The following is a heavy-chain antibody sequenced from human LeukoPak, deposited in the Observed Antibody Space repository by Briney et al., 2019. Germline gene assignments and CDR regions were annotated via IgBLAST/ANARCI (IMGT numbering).Heavy chain of an antibody. CDR2: IIPIFGTA. V-gene: IGHV1-69*13. CDR1: GYTLTELS. Sequence: SVKVSCKVSGYTLTELSMHWVRQAPGQGLEWMGGIIPIFGTANYAQKFQGRVTITADESTSTAYMELSSLRAEDTAVYYCAREVAGTGYTDAFDIWGQGTMVTVSS. D-gene: IGHD6-19*01. J-gene: IGHJ3*02. CDR3: AREVAGTGYTDAFDI.